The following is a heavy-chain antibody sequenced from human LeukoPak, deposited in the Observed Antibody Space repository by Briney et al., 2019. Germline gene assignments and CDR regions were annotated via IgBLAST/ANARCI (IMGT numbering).Heavy chain of an antibody. CDR1: GGSFSGYY. CDR2: INHSGST. Sequence: PSETLSLTCAVYGGSFSGYYWSWIRQPPGKGLEWIGEINHSGSTNYNPSLKSRVTISVDTSKNQFSLKLSSVTAADTAVYYCARAGFDRGYDFWSGYSPNWGQGTLVTVSS. V-gene: IGHV4-34*01. J-gene: IGHJ4*02. D-gene: IGHD3-3*01. CDR3: ARAGFDRGYDFWSGYSPN.